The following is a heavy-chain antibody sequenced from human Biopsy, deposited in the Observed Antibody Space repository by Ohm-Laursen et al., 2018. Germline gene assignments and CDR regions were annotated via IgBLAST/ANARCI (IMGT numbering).Heavy chain of an antibody. J-gene: IGHJ5*01. V-gene: IGHV5-51*01. Sequence: ESLRISCKSSRDSFINYWIGWVRQMPGKGLEYMGIIYPEDSDTRYSPSFQGQVIISVDMSISTAYLQWSSLKASDSGMYYCVRPGSPRHCGGGYCAAGWFDSWGQGTLVTVSS. CDR3: VRPGSPRHCGGGYCAAGWFDS. CDR1: RDSFINYW. CDR2: IYPEDSDT. D-gene: IGHD2-21*01.